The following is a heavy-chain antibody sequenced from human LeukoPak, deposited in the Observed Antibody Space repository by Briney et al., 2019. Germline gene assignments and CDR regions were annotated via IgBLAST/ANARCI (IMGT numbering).Heavy chain of an antibody. CDR2: INHDGTIR. Sequence: PGGSLRLSCATSGFTFSRYGMHWVRQSPGKGLVWVSHINHDGTIRNYADSVRSRFTISRDIATLYLQMNSLGAEDTAVYYCARDVFSLGDSWGQGTLVTVSS. CDR3: ARDVFSLGDS. J-gene: IGHJ4*02. V-gene: IGHV3-74*01. D-gene: IGHD2/OR15-2a*01. CDR1: GFTFSRYG.